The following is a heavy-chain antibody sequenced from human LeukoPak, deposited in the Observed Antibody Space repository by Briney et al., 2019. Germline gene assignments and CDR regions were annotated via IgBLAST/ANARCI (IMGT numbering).Heavy chain of an antibody. CDR2: IYPGDSDT. CDR1: GYSFTSYW. CDR3: ATESPTGELDY. D-gene: IGHD7-27*01. Sequence: NRGESLKISCKGSGYSFTSYWIGWVRQMPGKGLEWMGIIYPGDSDTRYSPSFQGQVTISADKSISTAYLQWSSLKASDTAISYSATESPTGELDYRGQGTLVTVSS. J-gene: IGHJ4*02. V-gene: IGHV5-51*01.